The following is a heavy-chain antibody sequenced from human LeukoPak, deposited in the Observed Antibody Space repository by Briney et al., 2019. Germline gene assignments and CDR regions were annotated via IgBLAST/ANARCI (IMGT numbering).Heavy chain of an antibody. CDR2: INGDGSST. J-gene: IGHJ6*03. D-gene: IGHD2-8*01. CDR3: ARAGYCTNGVCYSSNYYMDV. V-gene: IGHV3-74*01. Sequence: GGSLRLSCAPSGFTFSSYWMYWVRQAPGKGLVWVSRINGDGSSTSYADSVKGRFTISRDNAKNTLYLQMNSLRAEDTAVYYCARAGYCTNGVCYSSNYYMDVWGKGTTVTVSS. CDR1: GFTFSSYW.